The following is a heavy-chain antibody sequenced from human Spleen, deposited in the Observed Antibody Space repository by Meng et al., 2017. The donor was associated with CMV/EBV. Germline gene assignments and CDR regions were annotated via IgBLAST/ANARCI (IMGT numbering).Heavy chain of an antibody. J-gene: IGHJ3*01. V-gene: IGHV1-69*04. CDR1: GGTFSSNT. CDR3: ARDGNEDAFDF. Sequence: SCTASGGTFSSNTVSWVRQAPGQGIEWMGRVIPMLGIADYAQKFPDRVTITADKSTATAYMELSSLRSKDTAVYYCARDGNEDAFDFWGQGTMVTVSS. CDR2: VIPMLGIA.